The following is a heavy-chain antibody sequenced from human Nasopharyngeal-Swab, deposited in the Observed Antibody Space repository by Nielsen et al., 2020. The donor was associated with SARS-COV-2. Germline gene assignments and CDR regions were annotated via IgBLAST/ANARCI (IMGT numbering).Heavy chain of an antibody. V-gene: IGHV4-34*01. CDR2: INHSGST. D-gene: IGHD6-13*01. Sequence: SETLSLTCAVYGGSFSGYYWSWIRQTPGKGLEWIGEINHSGSTNYIPSLKSRLTISVDTSKNQFSLKLSSVTAADTAVYYCASLPRIAAAGAGNDYWGQGTLVTVSS. CDR1: GGSFSGYY. CDR3: ASLPRIAAAGAGNDY. J-gene: IGHJ4*02.